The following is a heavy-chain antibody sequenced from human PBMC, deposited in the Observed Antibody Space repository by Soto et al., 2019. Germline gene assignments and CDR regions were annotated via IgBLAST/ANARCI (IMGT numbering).Heavy chain of an antibody. V-gene: IGHV1-69*06. J-gene: IGHJ6*02. CDR1: GGTFSSYA. D-gene: IGHD4-17*01. Sequence: QVQLVQSGAEVKKPGSSVTVSCKASGGTFSSYAISWVRQAPGQGLEWMGGIIPIFGTANYAQKFQGRVTITADKSTSTAYMELSSLRSEDTAVYYCARDGDYGDADRGGYYYGMDVWGQGTTVTVSS. CDR3: ARDGDYGDADRGGYYYGMDV. CDR2: IIPIFGTA.